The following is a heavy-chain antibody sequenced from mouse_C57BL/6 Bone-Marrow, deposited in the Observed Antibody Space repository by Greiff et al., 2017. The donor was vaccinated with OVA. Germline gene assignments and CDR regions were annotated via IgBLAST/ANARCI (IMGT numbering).Heavy chain of an antibody. V-gene: IGHV1-7*01. CDR3: ASWDYSNYLSWFAY. D-gene: IGHD2-5*01. Sequence: VQLQESGAELAKPGASVKLSCKASGYTFTSYWMHWVKQRPGQGLEWIGYINPSSGYTKYNQKFKDKATLTAAKSSSTAYMQLSSLTYEDSAVYYCASWDYSNYLSWFAYWGQGTLVTVSA. CDR2: INPSSGYT. CDR1: GYTFTSYW. J-gene: IGHJ3*01.